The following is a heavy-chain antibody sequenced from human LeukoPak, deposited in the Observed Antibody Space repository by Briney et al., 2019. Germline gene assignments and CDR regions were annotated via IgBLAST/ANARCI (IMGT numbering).Heavy chain of an antibody. CDR2: IHYSGST. J-gene: IGHJ6*02. CDR1: DGSISNYY. CDR3: ARELGATVVNYGMDV. V-gene: IGHV4-59*01. Sequence: SETLSLTCTVSDGSISNYYWSWIRQPPEKGLEWIGYIHYSGSTNYNPSLKSRVTISVDTSKNQHSLKLTSVTAADTAVYYCARELGATVVNYGMDVWGQGTTVTVSS. D-gene: IGHD4-23*01.